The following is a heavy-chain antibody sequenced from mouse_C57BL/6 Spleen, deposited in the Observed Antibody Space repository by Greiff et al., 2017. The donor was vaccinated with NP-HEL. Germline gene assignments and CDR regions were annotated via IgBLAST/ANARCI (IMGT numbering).Heavy chain of an antibody. CDR1: GYAFTNYL. V-gene: IGHV1-54*01. D-gene: IGHD2-4*01. CDR2: INPGSGGT. CDR3: ARYYDYDAYYYAMDY. Sequence: VQLHQSGAELVRPGTSVKVSCKASGYAFTNYLIEWVKQRPGQGLEWIGVINPGSGGTNYNEKFKGKATLTADKSSSTAYMQLSSLTSEDSAVYFCARYYDYDAYYYAMDYWGQGTSVTVSS. J-gene: IGHJ4*01.